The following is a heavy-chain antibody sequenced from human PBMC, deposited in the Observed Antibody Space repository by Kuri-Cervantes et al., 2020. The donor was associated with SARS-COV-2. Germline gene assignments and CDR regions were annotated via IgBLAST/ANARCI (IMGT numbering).Heavy chain of an antibody. CDR1: RGSISSHDSMSSNF. CDR2: IYYSGST. Sequence: GSLRLSCSVSRGSISSHDSMSSNFWTWIRQPPGKGLEWIGYIYYSGSTYYNPSLKSRVTISVDTSRNQFSLKLSSVTAADTAVYYCARVGRAGPFDYWGQGTLVTVSS. J-gene: IGHJ4*02. D-gene: IGHD6-13*01. CDR3: ARVGRAGPFDY. V-gene: IGHV4-61*05.